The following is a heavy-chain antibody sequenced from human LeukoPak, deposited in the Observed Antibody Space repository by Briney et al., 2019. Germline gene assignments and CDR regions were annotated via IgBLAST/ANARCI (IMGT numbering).Heavy chain of an antibody. CDR3: AREGYYDSSGHPVFDY. V-gene: IGHV1-18*04. Sequence: ASVKVSCKASGYTFTGYYMHWVRQAPGQGLEWMGWISAYNGNTNYAQKLQGRVTMTTDTSTSTAYMELRSLRSDDTAVYYCAREGYYDSSGHPVFDYWGQGTLVTVSS. D-gene: IGHD3-22*01. CDR1: GYTFTGYY. J-gene: IGHJ4*02. CDR2: ISAYNGNT.